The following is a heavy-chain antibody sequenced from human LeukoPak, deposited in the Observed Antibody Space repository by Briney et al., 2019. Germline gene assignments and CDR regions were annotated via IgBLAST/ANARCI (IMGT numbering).Heavy chain of an antibody. CDR2: IIPIFGTA. CDR1: GGTFSSYA. V-gene: IGHV1-69*13. D-gene: IGHD5-18*01. CDR3: ARDRMDTAMVEGGNWFDP. Sequence: ASVKVSCKASGGTFSSYAISWVRQAPGQGLEWMGGIIPIFGTANYAQKFQVRVTITADESTSTAYMELSSLRSEDTAVYYCARDRMDTAMVEGGNWFDPWGQGTLVTVSS. J-gene: IGHJ5*02.